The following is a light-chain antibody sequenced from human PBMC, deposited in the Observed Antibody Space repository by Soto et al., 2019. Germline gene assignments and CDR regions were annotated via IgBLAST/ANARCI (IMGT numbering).Light chain of an antibody. Sequence: EIVLTQSPGTLSLSPGERATFSRRASQSVSSNYLAWYQQKPGQAPRLLIYDASNRATGIPARFSGSGSGTDFTLTISSLEPEDFAVYYCQQRSNWPSITFGQGTRLEIK. V-gene: IGKV3D-20*02. CDR2: DAS. CDR1: QSVSSNY. J-gene: IGKJ5*01. CDR3: QQRSNWPSIT.